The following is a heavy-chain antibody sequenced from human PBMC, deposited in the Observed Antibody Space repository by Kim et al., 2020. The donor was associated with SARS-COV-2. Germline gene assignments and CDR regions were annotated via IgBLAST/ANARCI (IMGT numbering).Heavy chain of an antibody. D-gene: IGHD3-22*01. J-gene: IGHJ4*02. V-gene: IGHV1-24*01. Sequence: ASVKVSCKVSGYTLTELSIHWLRQAPGKGLEWMGGIDPVDGETNYAQKFQGRITMTEDTSTYTAYMDLGSLRSEDTAVYYCARLDSSDYYNDYHFDYWGQGTLVTVSS. CDR3: ARLDSSDYYNDYHFDY. CDR2: IDPVDGET. CDR1: GYTLTELS.